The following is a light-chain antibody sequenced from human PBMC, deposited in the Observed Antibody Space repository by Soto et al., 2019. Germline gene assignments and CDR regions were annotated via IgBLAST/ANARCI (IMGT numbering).Light chain of an antibody. V-gene: IGKV1-12*01. CDR2: SAS. J-gene: IGKJ3*01. CDR1: QGISSW. Sequence: DIQMTQSPSSVSASVGDRVTISCLARQGISSWLAWYQQKPWKAPSLLIYSASTLYSGVPSRFSGSGSGTDFTLTISSLQPEDFATYYCQQANSFPLTFGPGTEVHIK. CDR3: QQANSFPLT.